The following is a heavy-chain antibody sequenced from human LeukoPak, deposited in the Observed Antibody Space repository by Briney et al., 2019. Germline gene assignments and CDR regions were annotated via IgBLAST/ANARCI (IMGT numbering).Heavy chain of an antibody. J-gene: IGHJ6*03. Sequence: PGGSLRLSCAASGFTFSSYSMNWVRQAPGKGLEWVSSISSSSSYIYYADSVKGRFTISRDNAKNSLYLQMNSLRAEDTAVYYCARAFDGDGYYYYYMDVWGKGTTVTVSS. CDR2: ISSSSSYI. D-gene: IGHD3-9*01. CDR1: GFTFSSYS. CDR3: ARAFDGDGYYYYYMDV. V-gene: IGHV3-21*01.